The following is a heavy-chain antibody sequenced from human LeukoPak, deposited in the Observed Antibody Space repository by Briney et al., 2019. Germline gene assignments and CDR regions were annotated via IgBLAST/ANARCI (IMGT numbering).Heavy chain of an antibody. D-gene: IGHD3-10*01. CDR1: GFTFSSYG. Sequence: GGSLRLSCAASGFTFSSYGMHWVRQAPGKGLEWVAVISYDGSNKYYADSVKGRFTISRDNSKNTLYLQMNSLRAEDTAVYYCAKASYRTGRGVGGYWGQGTLVTVSS. CDR3: AKASYRTGRGVGGY. CDR2: ISYDGSNK. J-gene: IGHJ4*02. V-gene: IGHV3-30*18.